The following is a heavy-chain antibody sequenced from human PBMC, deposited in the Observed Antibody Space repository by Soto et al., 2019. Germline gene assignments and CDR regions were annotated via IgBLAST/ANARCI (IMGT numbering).Heavy chain of an antibody. V-gene: IGHV1-69*04. CDR3: ARSAGDGSGSYYFDY. J-gene: IGHJ4*02. D-gene: IGHD3-10*01. Sequence: QVQLVQSGAEVKKPGSSVKVSCKASGGTFSSYAISWVRQAPGQGLEWMGRIIPILGIANYAQKFQGRVTITADKSTSTAYMELSSLRSEDTAVHYCARSAGDGSGSYYFDYWGQGTLVTVSS. CDR1: GGTFSSYA. CDR2: IIPILGIA.